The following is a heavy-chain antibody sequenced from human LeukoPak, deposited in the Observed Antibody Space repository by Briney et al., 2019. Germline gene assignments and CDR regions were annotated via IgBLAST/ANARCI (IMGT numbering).Heavy chain of an antibody. CDR1: GFTFDDYA. CDR3: ARDRGRYYMDV. V-gene: IGHV3-9*01. D-gene: IGHD6-25*01. Sequence: PGGSLRLSCAASGFTFDDYAMHWVRQAPGKGLDWVSGISWNGNNIGYADSVKGRFTISRENAKNSLYLQMNSLRAGDTAVYYCARDRGRYYMDVWGKGTTVTISS. J-gene: IGHJ6*03. CDR2: ISWNGNNI.